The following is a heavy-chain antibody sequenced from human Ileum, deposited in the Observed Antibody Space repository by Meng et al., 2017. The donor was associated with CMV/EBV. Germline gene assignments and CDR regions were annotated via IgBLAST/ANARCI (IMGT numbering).Heavy chain of an antibody. CDR3: VRIVATNPRYYFDY. V-gene: IGHV4-39*07. J-gene: IGHJ4*02. CDR1: GGSISSSSYY. D-gene: IGHD5-12*01. CDR2: IYYSGTT. Sequence: SETLSLTCTVSGGSISSSSYYWGRIRQPPGKGLEWIGCIYYSGTTKYNPSLKSRVTISIDTAKNQFSLRLSSVTAADTAVYYCVRIVATNPRYYFDYWGQGMLVTVSS.